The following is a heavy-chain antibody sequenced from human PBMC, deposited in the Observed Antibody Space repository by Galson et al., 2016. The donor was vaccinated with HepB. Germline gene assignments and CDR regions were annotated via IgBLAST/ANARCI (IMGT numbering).Heavy chain of an antibody. CDR1: GFTFDDYA. Sequence: SLRLSCAASGFTFDDYAMRWVRQAPGKGLEWISGISWNSGTIIYADSVKGRFTISRDNAKNSLYLQMNSLRAEDTALYYCAKDMSIFGVVITHSGGGLDVWGQGTTVTVFS. V-gene: IGHV3-9*01. D-gene: IGHD3-3*01. CDR3: AKDMSIFGVVITHSGGGLDV. CDR2: ISWNSGTI. J-gene: IGHJ6*02.